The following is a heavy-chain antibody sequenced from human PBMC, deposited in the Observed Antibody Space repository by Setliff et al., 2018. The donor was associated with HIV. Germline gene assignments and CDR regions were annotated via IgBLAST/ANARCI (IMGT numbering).Heavy chain of an antibody. CDR1: GRSFSDYY. V-gene: IGHV4-34*01. J-gene: IGHJ3*01. Sequence: PSETLSLTCAVYGRSFSDYYWNWIRQSPGKGLEWIGEINHSGGTNYNPSLKSRVTMSIDTSKNQFSLNVSSVTAADTAVYYCARGWGHDGFDFWGQGTMVTVSS. CDR2: INHSGGT. CDR3: ARGWGHDGFDF. D-gene: IGHD7-27*01.